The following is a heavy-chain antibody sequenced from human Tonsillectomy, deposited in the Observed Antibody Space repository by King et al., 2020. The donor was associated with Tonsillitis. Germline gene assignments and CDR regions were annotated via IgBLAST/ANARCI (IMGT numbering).Heavy chain of an antibody. D-gene: IGHD2-2*01. CDR3: AVGRSIVVVPAAVPPFDY. CDR1: GYSFTSYW. J-gene: IGHJ4*02. Sequence: QLVQSGAEVKKPGESLKISCKGSGYSFTSYWIGWVRQMPGKGLEWMGIIYPGDSDTRYSPSFQGQVTISAAKSISTAYLQWSSLKASDTAMYYCAVGRSIVVVPAAVPPFDYWGQGTLVTVSS. V-gene: IGHV5-51*01. CDR2: IYPGDSDT.